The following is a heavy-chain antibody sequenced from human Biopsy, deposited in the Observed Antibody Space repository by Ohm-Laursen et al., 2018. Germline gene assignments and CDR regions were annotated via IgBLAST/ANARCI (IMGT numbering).Heavy chain of an antibody. Sequence: SQTLSLTCAVNGESSSGYFWNWIRQPQGQGLEWIGEINQSGSTKYNPTLKMRATLSADSSNSKFPLRLTSVTAADTAIYYCARGSGYFKLDVWGQGTTVTVSS. CDR1: GESSSGYF. V-gene: IGHV4-34*01. CDR3: ARGSGYFKLDV. D-gene: IGHD5-12*01. CDR2: INQSGST. J-gene: IGHJ6*02.